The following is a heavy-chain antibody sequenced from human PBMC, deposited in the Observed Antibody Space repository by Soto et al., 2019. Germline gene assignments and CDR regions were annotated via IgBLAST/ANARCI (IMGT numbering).Heavy chain of an antibody. CDR3: ATVGPDGFCSGGRCYFDY. D-gene: IGHD2-15*01. Sequence: EVQLVESGGGLVQPGRSLRLSCAASGFTFDDYAMHWVRRVPGKGLEWVSSISWNSNIIGYADSVKGRFTISRDNAKNSLYLQMSSLRPEDPALYYCATVGPDGFCSGGRCYFDYWGQGTLFTVSS. J-gene: IGHJ4*02. CDR2: ISWNSNII. V-gene: IGHV3-9*01. CDR1: GFTFDDYA.